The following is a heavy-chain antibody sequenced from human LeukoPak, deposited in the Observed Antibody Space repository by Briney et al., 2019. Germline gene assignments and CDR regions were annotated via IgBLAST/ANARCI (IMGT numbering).Heavy chain of an antibody. CDR3: ASTTPDWGSVDV. V-gene: IGHV1-2*02. Sequence: ASVNVSCTASAYTFTGYSMHWVRQAPGQGLEWMGWINPNNGGTNYAQKFQGRVTMTRDTSISTVYMELKWLRSDDTAVYYCASTTPDWGSVDVRGKGTTVTVSS. CDR1: AYTFTGYS. D-gene: IGHD7-27*01. CDR2: INPNNGGT. J-gene: IGHJ6*04.